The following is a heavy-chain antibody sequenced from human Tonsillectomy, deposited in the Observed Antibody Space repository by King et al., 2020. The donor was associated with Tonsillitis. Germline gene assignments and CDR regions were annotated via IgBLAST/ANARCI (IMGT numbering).Heavy chain of an antibody. Sequence: QLQESGPGLVKPSETLSLTCTVSGGSISSSSYYWGWIRQPPGKGLEWIGSLYYSGSTYYNPSRKSRVTRSVDTSKNQFSLKLRSVTAADTAVYYCGRDGLRGDSYDLRGWFDPWGQGTLVTVSS. CDR2: LYYSGST. CDR3: GRDGLRGDSYDLRGWFDP. V-gene: IGHV4-39*02. J-gene: IGHJ5*02. D-gene: IGHD5-18*01. CDR1: GGSISSSSYY.